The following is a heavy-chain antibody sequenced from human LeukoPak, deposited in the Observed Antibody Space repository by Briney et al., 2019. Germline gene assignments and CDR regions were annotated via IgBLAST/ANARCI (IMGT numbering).Heavy chain of an antibody. CDR2: ISGGSDST. V-gene: IGHV3-23*01. D-gene: IGHD4-23*01. CDR1: GFTFSSYA. CDR3: AKYLHGGNSVTVAYFDS. Sequence: PGGSLRLSCAASGFTFSSYAMSWVRQAPGKGLEWVSAISGGSDSTYYADSVKGRFTISRDNSKNTLYLQINSLRAEDTAIYYCAKYLHGGNSVTVAYFDSWGQGTLVTVSS. J-gene: IGHJ4*02.